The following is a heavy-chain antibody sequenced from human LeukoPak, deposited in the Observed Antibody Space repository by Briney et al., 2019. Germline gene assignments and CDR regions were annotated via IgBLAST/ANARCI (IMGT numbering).Heavy chain of an antibody. CDR2: INADTGVR. Sequence: ASVKVSCKTSGYTFTSNSMHWVRQAPGQRLEWMGWINADTGVRKYSENFQGRVTITTDTSARSAYMELSRLRSEDAAVYYCARGRWLRDAFDIWGQGTMLTVSS. V-gene: IGHV1-3*01. CDR1: GYTFTSNS. CDR3: ARGRWLRDAFDI. J-gene: IGHJ3*02. D-gene: IGHD2-15*01.